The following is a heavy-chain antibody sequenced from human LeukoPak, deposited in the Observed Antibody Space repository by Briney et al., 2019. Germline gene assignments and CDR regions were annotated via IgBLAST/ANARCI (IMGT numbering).Heavy chain of an antibody. CDR1: GFTFDDYA. D-gene: IGHD3-22*01. CDR3: AKGRPLYYYDSSGYLELSGFQH. Sequence: GGSLRLSCAASGFTFDDYAMHWVRQAPGKGLEWVSGISWNSGSIGYADSVKGRFTISRDNAKNSLYLQMNSLRAEDTALYYCAKGRPLYYYDSSGYLELSGFQHWARAPWSPSPQ. V-gene: IGHV3-9*01. CDR2: ISWNSGSI. J-gene: IGHJ1*01.